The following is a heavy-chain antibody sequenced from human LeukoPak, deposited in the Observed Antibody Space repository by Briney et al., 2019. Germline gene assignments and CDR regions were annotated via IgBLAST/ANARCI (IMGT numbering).Heavy chain of an antibody. CDR1: GFTFGDYA. V-gene: IGHV3-49*04. CDR2: IRSKPDGGTT. D-gene: IGHD3-22*01. CDR3: TRDNSDYDRSGYYYGGDY. J-gene: IGHJ4*02. Sequence: GGPLRLSCITSGFTFGDYAMSWARQAPGRGLEWVGLIRSKPDGGTTEYVASVKDRFTISRDDSKSIAYLQMNSLKSEDTAVYFCTRDNSDYDRSGYYYGGDYWGQGTLVTVSS.